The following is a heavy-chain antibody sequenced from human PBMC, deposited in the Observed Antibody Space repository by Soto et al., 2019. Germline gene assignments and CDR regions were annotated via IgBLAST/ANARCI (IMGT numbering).Heavy chain of an antibody. Sequence: QVQLVQSGAEVKKPGASVTVSCKASGYTFSRYAMHWVRQAPGQGLEWLGWINAGNGNTKYEQKFQGRVTITRDTSASATYMEILSLTSDDTAVYYCARTLTSYDSSGYLDHWGQGTLVTVSS. V-gene: IGHV1-3*01. D-gene: IGHD3-22*01. CDR3: ARTLTSYDSSGYLDH. CDR1: GYTFSRYA. J-gene: IGHJ4*02. CDR2: INAGNGNT.